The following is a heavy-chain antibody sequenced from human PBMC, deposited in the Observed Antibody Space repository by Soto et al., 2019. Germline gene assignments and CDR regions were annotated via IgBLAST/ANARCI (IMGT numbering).Heavy chain of an antibody. CDR3: ATGRLSSFTSCQSCYGMDV. CDR2: IKSDGSTT. Sequence: DVQLVESGGGLIQPGGSLRLSCAASGFTFSSYWMHWVRQAPGKGLVWVSHIKSDGSTTTYADSVKGRFTISRDNAKNTLYQQVSSLRAEDTAVYYCATGRLSSFTSCQSCYGMDVWGQGTTITVSS. D-gene: IGHD2-2*01. V-gene: IGHV3-74*01. CDR1: GFTFSSYW. J-gene: IGHJ6*02.